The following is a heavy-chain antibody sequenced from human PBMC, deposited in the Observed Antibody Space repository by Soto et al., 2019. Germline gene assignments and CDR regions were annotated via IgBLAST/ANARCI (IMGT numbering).Heavy chain of an antibody. CDR3: AKHQGYCSGGSCYPRLVFDY. CDR1: GFTFSSYA. D-gene: IGHD2-15*01. V-gene: IGHV3-23*01. J-gene: IGHJ4*02. Sequence: GGSLRLSCAASGFTFSSYAMSWVRQAPGKGLEWVSAISGSGGSTYYADSVKGRFTISRDNSKNTLYLQMNSLRAEDTAVYYCAKHQGYCSGGSCYPRLVFDYWGQGTLVTVSS. CDR2: ISGSGGST.